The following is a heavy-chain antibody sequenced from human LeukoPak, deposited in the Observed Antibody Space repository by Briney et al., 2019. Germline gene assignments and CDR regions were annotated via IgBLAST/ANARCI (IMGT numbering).Heavy chain of an antibody. Sequence: GGSLRLSCAASGFTFSSYSMNWVRQAPGKGLEWVSSISSSSSCIYYADSVKGRFTISRDNAKNSLYPQMNSLRAEDTAVYYCARDTAYSSSWYGVAPYYYYYYMDVWGKGTTVTVSS. D-gene: IGHD6-13*01. J-gene: IGHJ6*03. CDR1: GFTFSSYS. CDR2: ISSSSSCI. CDR3: ARDTAYSSSWYGVAPYYYYYYMDV. V-gene: IGHV3-21*01.